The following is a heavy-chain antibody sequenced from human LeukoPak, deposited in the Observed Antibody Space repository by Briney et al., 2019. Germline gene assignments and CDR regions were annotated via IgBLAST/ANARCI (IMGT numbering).Heavy chain of an antibody. Sequence: GGSLRLSCAASGFTFRIYAMNWVRQAPGKGLEWVSGITANGDNTYYEDSVKGRFTISRDNVKNTLYLQMNSLRSEDSAVYYYAKPAIAVPNWNSDYWGQGTLVTVSS. CDR3: AKPAIAVPNWNSDY. V-gene: IGHV3-23*01. CDR2: ITANGDNT. CDR1: GFTFRIYA. J-gene: IGHJ4*02. D-gene: IGHD6-19*01.